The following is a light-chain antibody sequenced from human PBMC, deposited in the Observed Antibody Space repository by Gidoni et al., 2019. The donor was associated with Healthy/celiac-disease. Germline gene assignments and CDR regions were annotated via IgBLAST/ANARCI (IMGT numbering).Light chain of an antibody. CDR2: DVS. Sequence: QSALTQPASLSGSPCQSITISCTGASSNVGGSNSVSWYQQHPGNAPKLIIYDVSNRSSGVSNRFSGSTSGNTASLTISGLQAEDEGYYYCSSYTNSSTQVFGTGTKVTVL. J-gene: IGLJ1*01. CDR3: SSYTNSSTQV. V-gene: IGLV2-14*03. CDR1: SSNVGGSNS.